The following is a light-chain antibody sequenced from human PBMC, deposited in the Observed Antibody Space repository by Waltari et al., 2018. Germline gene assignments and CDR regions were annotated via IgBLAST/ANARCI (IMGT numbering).Light chain of an antibody. CDR1: SRDVGGYNF. V-gene: IGLV2-14*03. Sequence: QSALTQPASVSGSPGQSVTISCTGTSRDVGGYNFVPWYQQHPGKAPKLMIFDVTYRPSGISTRFSGSKSGNTASLTISGLQADDEADYYCMSYTSSHTIIFGGGTKLTVL. CDR3: MSYTSSHTII. J-gene: IGLJ2*01. CDR2: DVT.